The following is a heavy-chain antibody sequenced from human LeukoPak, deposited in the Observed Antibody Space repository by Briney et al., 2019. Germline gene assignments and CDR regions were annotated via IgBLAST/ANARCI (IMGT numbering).Heavy chain of an antibody. J-gene: IGHJ1*01. CDR3: ARGGYASRELVQH. CDR1: GYTFTGYY. D-gene: IGHD3-10*01. V-gene: IGHV1-2*02. CDR2: INADGGGT. Sequence: ASVKVSCKASGYTFTGYYIHWVRQAPGQGLEWMGWINADGGGTNYAQKFQGRVTMTRDTSTSTAYMELSSLRSDDTAVYYCARGGYASRELVQHWGQGTLVTVSS.